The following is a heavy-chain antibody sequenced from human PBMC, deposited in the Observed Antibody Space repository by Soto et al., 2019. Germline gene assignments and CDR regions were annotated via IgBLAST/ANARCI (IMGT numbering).Heavy chain of an antibody. V-gene: IGHV4-31*03. CDR2: IYYSGIT. J-gene: IGHJ4*02. CDR1: GDTTNSNAYY. Sequence: PSETLSLTCNVSGDTTNSNAYYWSWIRQHPWKGLEWFGHIYYSGITFYNPSLRSRLTISVDTSKNQFSLKLSSVTAADTAIYYCARVPVNRPFDHWGQGALVTVSS. CDR3: ARVPVNRPFDH.